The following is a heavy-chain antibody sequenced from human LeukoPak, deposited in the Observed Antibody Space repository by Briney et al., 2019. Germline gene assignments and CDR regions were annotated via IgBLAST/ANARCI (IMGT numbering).Heavy chain of an antibody. CDR3: ARDLRAASSYYLDI. CDR2: IIPIFATT. D-gene: IGHD2-15*01. CDR1: GYTFTSYG. J-gene: IGHJ6*03. V-gene: IGHV1-69*13. Sequence: ASVTVSCQASGYTFTSYGISWVRQAPGQGLEWMGWIIPIFATTNYAQKFQDRVTITADESTSTAYMELSRLTSEDTAVYYCARDLRAASSYYLDIWGKGTTVTISS.